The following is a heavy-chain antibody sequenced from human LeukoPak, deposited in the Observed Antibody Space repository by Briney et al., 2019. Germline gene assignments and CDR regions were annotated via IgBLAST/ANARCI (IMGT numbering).Heavy chain of an antibody. CDR3: ARGYSSSFLSAFDI. D-gene: IGHD6-6*01. J-gene: IGHJ3*02. V-gene: IGHV1-69*05. Sequence: SVKVSCKASGGTFSSYAISWVRQAPGQGLEWMGGIIPIFGTANYAQKFQGRVTITTDESTSTAYMELSSLRSEDTAVYYCARGYSSSFLSAFDIWGQGAMVTVSS. CDR1: GGTFSSYA. CDR2: IIPIFGTA.